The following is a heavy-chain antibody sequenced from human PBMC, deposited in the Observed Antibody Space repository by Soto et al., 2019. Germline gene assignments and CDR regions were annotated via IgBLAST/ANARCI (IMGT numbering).Heavy chain of an antibody. Sequence: PGGSLRLSCAASGFTFSSYAMSWVRQAPGKGLEWVSAISGSGGSTYYADSVKGRFTISRENSKNTLYLQMNSLRAEDTSVYYCAKDMGVAAAGPLRAFDYWGQGTLVTVSS. CDR2: ISGSGGST. V-gene: IGHV3-23*01. CDR3: AKDMGVAAAGPLRAFDY. D-gene: IGHD6-13*01. J-gene: IGHJ4*02. CDR1: GFTFSSYA.